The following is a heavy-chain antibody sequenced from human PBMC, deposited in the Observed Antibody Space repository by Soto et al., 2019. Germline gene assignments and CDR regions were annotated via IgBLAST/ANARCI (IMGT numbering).Heavy chain of an antibody. Sequence: SETLSLTCTVSGGSISRSYWSWIRQSPGKGLEYVGYISSSGSTNYNPSLKSRVTLSLDSSKNQFSLKLTSVTAADTAVYYCANLNFDILTGYYAFDIWGQGAVVTVSS. CDR3: ANLNFDILTGYYAFDI. D-gene: IGHD3-9*01. J-gene: IGHJ3*02. CDR2: ISSSGST. CDR1: GGSISRSY. V-gene: IGHV4-4*09.